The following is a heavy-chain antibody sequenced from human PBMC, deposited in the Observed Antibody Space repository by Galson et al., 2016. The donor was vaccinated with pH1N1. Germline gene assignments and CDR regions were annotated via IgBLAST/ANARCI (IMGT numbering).Heavy chain of an antibody. D-gene: IGHD2-15*01. CDR2: IAPDSGAT. CDR1: GGIFNGNA. Sequence: SVKVSCKASGGIFNGNAINWVRQAPGQGLEWMGWIAPDSGATSYAQKFQGRVTMTRDTSINRVYMELSRLRYDDQAIYYCARVLRTVVFDFWGQGTLVTVSS. J-gene: IGHJ4*02. CDR3: ARVLRTVVFDF. V-gene: IGHV1-2*02.